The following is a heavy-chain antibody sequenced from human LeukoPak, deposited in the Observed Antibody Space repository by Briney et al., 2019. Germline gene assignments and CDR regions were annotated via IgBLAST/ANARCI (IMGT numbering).Heavy chain of an antibody. CDR2: MNPNSGNT. Sequence: VASVTVSFKSSVYTFTNYDINWVRQAAGQRLEWMGWMNPNSGNTGYAQKFQGRVTITRNTSISTAYMELSSLRSEDTAVYYCARVGRDGYNYYFDYWGQGTLVTVSS. CDR3: ARVGRDGYNYYFDY. D-gene: IGHD5-24*01. CDR1: VYTFTNYD. V-gene: IGHV1-8*03. J-gene: IGHJ4*02.